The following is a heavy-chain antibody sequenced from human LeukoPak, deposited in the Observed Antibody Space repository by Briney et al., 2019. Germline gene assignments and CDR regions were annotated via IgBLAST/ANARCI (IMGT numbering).Heavy chain of an antibody. CDR1: GYTFTGYY. V-gene: IGHV1-2*02. CDR2: INPNSGGT. D-gene: IGHD3-16*02. J-gene: IGHJ4*02. Sequence: ASVKVSCKASGYTFTGYYMHWVRQAPGQGLEWMGWINPNSGGTNYAQKFQGRVTMTRDTSISTAYMELSRLRSDDTAVYYCARVDMITFGGVIVPSPLDYWGQGTLVTVSS. CDR3: ARVDMITFGGVIVPSPLDY.